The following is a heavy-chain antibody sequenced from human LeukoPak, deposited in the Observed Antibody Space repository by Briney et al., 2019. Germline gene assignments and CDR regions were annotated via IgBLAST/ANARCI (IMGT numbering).Heavy chain of an antibody. V-gene: IGHV4-59*12. D-gene: IGHD3-10*01. CDR1: GFTFSTYW. J-gene: IGHJ3*02. CDR2: IYNSGST. CDR3: ARGGSPENAFDI. Sequence: GSLRLSCAASGFTFSTYWMSWIRQPPGKGLEWIAYIYNSGSTNYNPSLKSRVTISVDRSKNQFSLKLSSVTAADTAVYYCARGGSPENAFDIWGQGTMVTVSS.